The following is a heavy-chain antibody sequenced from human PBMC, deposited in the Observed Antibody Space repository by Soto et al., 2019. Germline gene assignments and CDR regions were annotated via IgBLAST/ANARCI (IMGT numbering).Heavy chain of an antibody. Sequence: QVRLQQWGAGLLKPSETLSLTCAVYGASFTGYYWTWLRQSPGKGLEWIGEVSHSGTAKYNPSLKSRVTISLDTSKSQFSLELTSVTAADKAVYYCARYGGTAIWYFDIWGRGTSVSVSS. D-gene: IGHD2-15*01. J-gene: IGHJ2*01. CDR2: VSHSGTA. V-gene: IGHV4-34*01. CDR1: GASFTGYY. CDR3: ARYGGTAIWYFDI.